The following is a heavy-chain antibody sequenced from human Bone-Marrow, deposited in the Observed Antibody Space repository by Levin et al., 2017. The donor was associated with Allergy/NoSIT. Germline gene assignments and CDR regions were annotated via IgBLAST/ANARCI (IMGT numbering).Heavy chain of an antibody. CDR1: GFTFSSYG. Sequence: PGGSLRLSCAASGFTFSSYGMHWVRQAPGKGLEWVAVISYDGSNKYYADSVKGRFTISRDNSKNTLYLQMNSLRAEDTAVYYCAKQYDSSGYYFYYYYYGMDVWGQGTTVTVSS. CDR2: ISYDGSNK. D-gene: IGHD3-22*01. V-gene: IGHV3-30*18. J-gene: IGHJ6*02. CDR3: AKQYDSSGYYFYYYYYGMDV.